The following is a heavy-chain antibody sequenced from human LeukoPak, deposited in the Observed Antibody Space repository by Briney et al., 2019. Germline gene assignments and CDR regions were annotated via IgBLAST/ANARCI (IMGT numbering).Heavy chain of an antibody. J-gene: IGHJ4*02. CDR1: QYTFTNYW. V-gene: IGHV5-51*01. Sequence: GESLKISCKGSQYTFTNYWIGWVRQMPGKGLEWMGIIYPGDSDTRYSPSFQGQVTISADKSISTACLQWSSLRASDTAMYYCARSTYGDYDSWGQGTLVTVSS. CDR3: ARSTYGDYDS. CDR2: IYPGDSDT. D-gene: IGHD4-17*01.